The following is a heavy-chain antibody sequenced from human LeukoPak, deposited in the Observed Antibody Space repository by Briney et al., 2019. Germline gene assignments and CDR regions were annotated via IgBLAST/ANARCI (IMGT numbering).Heavy chain of an antibody. CDR1: GYTFTSYD. V-gene: IGHV1-8*01. Sequence: ASVKVSCKASGYTFTSYDINWVRQATGQGLEWMGWMNPNSGNTGYAQKFQGRVTMTRNTSISTAYMELSSLRSEDTAVYYCARGDPRGSTSPRYNWFDPWGQGTLVTVSS. CDR3: ARGDPRGSTSPRYNWFDP. D-gene: IGHD2-2*01. CDR2: MNPNSGNT. J-gene: IGHJ5*02.